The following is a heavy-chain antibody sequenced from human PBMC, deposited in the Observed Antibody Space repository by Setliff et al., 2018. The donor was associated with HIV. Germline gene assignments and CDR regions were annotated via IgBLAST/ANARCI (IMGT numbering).Heavy chain of an antibody. CDR2: IIPIFGTT. Sequence: SVKVSCKASGGTFSSYTISWVRQAPGQGFEWMGGIIPIFGTTNYAQKFQGRVTITADESTSTAYMELSSLRSEDTAVYYCAMSMTTYPVSRAFDIWGQGTMVTVSS. D-gene: IGHD4-4*01. CDR1: GGTFSSYT. CDR3: AMSMTTYPVSRAFDI. V-gene: IGHV1-69*13. J-gene: IGHJ3*02.